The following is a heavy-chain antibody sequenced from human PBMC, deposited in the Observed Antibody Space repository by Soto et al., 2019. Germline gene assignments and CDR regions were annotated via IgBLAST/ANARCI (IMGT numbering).Heavy chain of an antibody. V-gene: IGHV3-64D*08. J-gene: IGHJ5*02. CDR3: VKSHFDWLLSSWFDP. D-gene: IGHD3-9*01. Sequence: GGSLRLSCSASGFTFSSYAMHWVRQAPGKGLEYVSAISSNGGSTYYADSVKGRFTISRDNSKNTLYLQMSSLRAEDTAVYYCVKSHFDWLLSSWFDPWGQGTLVTVSS. CDR2: ISSNGGST. CDR1: GFTFSSYA.